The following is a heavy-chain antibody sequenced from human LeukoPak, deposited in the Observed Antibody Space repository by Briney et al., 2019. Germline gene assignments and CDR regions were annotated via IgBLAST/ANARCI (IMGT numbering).Heavy chain of an antibody. CDR3: ARGGADGDGVGRLIAN. J-gene: IGHJ1*01. V-gene: IGHV4-61*08. D-gene: IGHD4-17*01. CDR2: VNSRGTT. CDR1: GYSFTGDHY. Sequence: PSETLSLTCAVSGYSFTGDHYWNWIRQPPGKGLEWIGYVNSRGTTIYNPSFKSRVTMSLDTSKDQFSLKLSSATAADTAVYYCARGGADGDGVGRLIANWGQGTLVTVSS.